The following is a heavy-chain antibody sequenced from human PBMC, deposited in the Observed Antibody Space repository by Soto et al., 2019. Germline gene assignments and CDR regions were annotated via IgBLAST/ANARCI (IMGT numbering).Heavy chain of an antibody. D-gene: IGHD3-16*01. V-gene: IGHV1-18*01. CDR3: ARGTLSSFPETEGTYYVLNY. Sequence: QVQLVQSAAEVKKPGASVRVSCEASGYTFNHYGITWVRQAPGQGLEWLGWISAHNGNTNYALKLQDRVTMTTDTATNIDYLEVRSLKSDDTAIDYCARGTLSSFPETEGTYYVLNYWGHETLVTVSS. CDR2: ISAHNGNT. CDR1: GYTFNHYG. J-gene: IGHJ4*01.